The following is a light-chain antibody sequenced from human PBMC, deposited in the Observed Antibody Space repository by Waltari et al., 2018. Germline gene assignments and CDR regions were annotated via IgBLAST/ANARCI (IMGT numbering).Light chain of an antibody. CDR1: SSNIGAGYD. CDR2: AYS. CDR3: QSYDSALSAV. Sequence: QSVLTQPPSVSGAPGQTVTISCAGSSSNIGAGYDVHWYQQLPGAVPKLLIYAYSIRPSGVPDRFYGSKSGTSASLAINGLQPEDEADYYCQSYDSALSAVFGGGTKVTVL. V-gene: IGLV1-40*01. J-gene: IGLJ3*02.